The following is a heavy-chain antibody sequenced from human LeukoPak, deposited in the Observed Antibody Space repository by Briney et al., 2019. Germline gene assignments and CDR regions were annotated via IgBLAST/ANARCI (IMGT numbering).Heavy chain of an antibody. CDR1: GFTFSKAW. CDR3: TTDEELPRGFDY. D-gene: IGHD1-26*01. CDR2: IKSKTDGGTT. V-gene: IGHV3-15*01. J-gene: IGHJ4*02. Sequence: GGSLRLSCAASGFTFSKAWMSWDRQAPGKGLEWVGRIKSKTDGGTTDYAAPVKGRFTISRDDSKNTLYLQMNSLKTEDTAVYYCTTDEELPRGFDYWGQGTLVTVSS.